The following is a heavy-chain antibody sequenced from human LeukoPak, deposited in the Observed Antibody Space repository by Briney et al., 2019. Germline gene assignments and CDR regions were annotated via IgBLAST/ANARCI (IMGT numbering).Heavy chain of an antibody. Sequence: GGSLRLSCAASGFTFSSYGMHWVRQAPGKGLEWVAVIWFDGSNKYYADSVKGRFTISRDNSKNTLYLQMNSLRAEDTAVYYCAKEGDSYGYNYWGQGTLVTVSS. J-gene: IGHJ4*02. D-gene: IGHD5-18*01. CDR2: IWFDGSNK. CDR3: AKEGDSYGYNY. CDR1: GFTFSSYG. V-gene: IGHV3-33*06.